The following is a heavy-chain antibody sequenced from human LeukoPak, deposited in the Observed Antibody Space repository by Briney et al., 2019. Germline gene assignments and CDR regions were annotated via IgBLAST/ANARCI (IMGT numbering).Heavy chain of an antibody. Sequence: PGGSLRPSCAASGFTFNTYAMSWVRQGPGKGLEWVSGVSGSGSNTYYADSVKGRFTISRDNSKNTLYLEMNSLRAEDTAVYYCARDRCGDICFYGLDVWGQGTTVSVSS. D-gene: IGHD2-21*01. CDR2: VSGSGSNT. CDR1: GFTFNTYA. V-gene: IGHV3-23*01. CDR3: ARDRCGDICFYGLDV. J-gene: IGHJ6*02.